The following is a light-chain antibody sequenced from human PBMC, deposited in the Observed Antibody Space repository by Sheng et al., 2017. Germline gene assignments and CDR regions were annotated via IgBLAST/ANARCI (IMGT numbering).Light chain of an antibody. J-gene: IGKJ4*01. CDR1: QSIGTY. CDR2: DAA. CDR3: QQRDSWPLT. V-gene: IGKV3-11*01. Sequence: DIVLTQSPATLSLSPGERASLSCKASQSIGTYLAWYQQKPGQSPRLLIYDAANRATDIPARFSGSGTGADFTLTISSVEPEDSAVYFCQQRDSWPLTFGG.